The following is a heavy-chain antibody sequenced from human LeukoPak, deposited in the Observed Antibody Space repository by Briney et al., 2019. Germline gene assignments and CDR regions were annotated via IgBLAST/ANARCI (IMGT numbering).Heavy chain of an antibody. CDR1: GGSISSYY. V-gene: IGHV4-4*07. CDR3: ARDLSWSGYFDY. D-gene: IGHD3-3*01. J-gene: IGHJ4*02. Sequence: SETLSLTCTASGGSISSYYWSWIRQPAGKGLEWIGRIYTSGSTNYNSSLKSRVTMSVDTSKNQFSLKLSSVTAADTAVYYCARDLSWSGYFDYWGQGTLVTVSS. CDR2: IYTSGST.